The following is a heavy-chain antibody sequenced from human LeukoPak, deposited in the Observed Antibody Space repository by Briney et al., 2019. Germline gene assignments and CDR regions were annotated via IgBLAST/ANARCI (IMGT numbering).Heavy chain of an antibody. V-gene: IGHV4-4*07. Sequence: SETLSLTCTASGGSISSYYWNWIRQSAGKRLEWIGRIYASGRTDYNPSLKSRVTMSVDTSKNQFSPKVTYVTAADTAVYYCARGHSSGHYYDYWGQGTLVTVSS. CDR2: IYASGRT. CDR3: ARGHSSGHYYDY. D-gene: IGHD3-22*01. CDR1: GGSISSYY. J-gene: IGHJ4*02.